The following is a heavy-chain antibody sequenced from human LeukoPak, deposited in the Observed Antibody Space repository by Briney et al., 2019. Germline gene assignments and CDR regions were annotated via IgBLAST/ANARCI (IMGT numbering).Heavy chain of an antibody. D-gene: IGHD6-19*01. J-gene: IGHJ4*02. CDR2: FHPEDDET. CDR3: AAGGHSGWYLFVY. Sequence: GASVTVSCKVSGYTDIELSMHWVRQATGKGLEGMGGFHPEDDETIYAKNFEGRVTMTEDSSSDTAYMELSSLRSDDTAVYYCAAGGHSGWYLFVYCGERTLVTVS. V-gene: IGHV1-24*01. CDR1: GYTDIELS.